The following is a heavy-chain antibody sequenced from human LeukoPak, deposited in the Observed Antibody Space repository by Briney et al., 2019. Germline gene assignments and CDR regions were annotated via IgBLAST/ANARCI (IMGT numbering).Heavy chain of an antibody. CDR2: IKQDGSEK. CDR3: ARGGWWIQLWSAYHY. V-gene: IGHV3-7*01. J-gene: IGHJ4*02. D-gene: IGHD5-18*01. CDR1: GFTFSSYW. Sequence: GGSLRLSCAASGFTFSSYWMSWVRQAPGEGLEWVANIKQDGSEKYYVDSVKGRFTISRDNAKNSLYLKMNSLRAEDTAVYYCARGGWWIQLWSAYHYWGQGTLVTVSS.